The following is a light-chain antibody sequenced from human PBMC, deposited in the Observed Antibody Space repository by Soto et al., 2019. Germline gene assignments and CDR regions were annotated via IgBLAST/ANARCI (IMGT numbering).Light chain of an antibody. CDR2: DNN. CDR3: GTWDNSLSAGV. J-gene: IGLJ2*01. Sequence: QSVLTQPPSVSAAPGQKVTISCSGSSSNIGNTYVCWYQQLPGTAPKLLIYDNNKRPSGIPDRFSGSKSGTSATLGVTGLQTGDEADYYCGTWDNSLSAGVFGGGTKLTVL. CDR1: SSNIGNTY. V-gene: IGLV1-51*01.